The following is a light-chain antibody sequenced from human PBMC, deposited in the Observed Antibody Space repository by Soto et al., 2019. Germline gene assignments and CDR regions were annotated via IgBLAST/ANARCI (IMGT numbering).Light chain of an antibody. V-gene: IGKV3-20*01. J-gene: IGKJ5*01. CDR1: QSISNNY. CDR3: QQYGSSPLIT. Sequence: EIVLTQSPGTLSLSPGERATLSCRASQSISNNYLAWYQQKPGQAPRFIIYGAPTRATGIPDRFSGSGSGTDFTLTVSRLEPEDFAVYYCQQYGSSPLITFGQGTRLEIK. CDR2: GAP.